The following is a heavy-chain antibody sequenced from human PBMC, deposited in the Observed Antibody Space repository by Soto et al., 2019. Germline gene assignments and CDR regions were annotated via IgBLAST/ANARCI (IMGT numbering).Heavy chain of an antibody. D-gene: IGHD2-15*01. CDR3: ARGTGGFDY. J-gene: IGHJ4*02. V-gene: IGHV3-30-3*01. CDR1: GLTFSSYA. CDR2: ISYDGSNK. Sequence: QVQLVESGGGVVQPGRSLRLSCAASGLTFSSYAMHWVRQAPGKGLEWVAVISYDGSNKYYADSVKGRFTISRDNSKNTLYLQMNSLRAEDTAVYYCARGTGGFDYWGQGTLVTVSS.